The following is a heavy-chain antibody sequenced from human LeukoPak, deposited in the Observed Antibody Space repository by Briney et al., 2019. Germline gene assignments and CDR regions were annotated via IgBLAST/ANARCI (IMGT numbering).Heavy chain of an antibody. Sequence: SETLSLTCAVYGGSFSGYYWSWIRQPPGKGLEWIGEINHSGSTNYNPSLKSRVTISVDTSKNQFSLKLSSVTAADTAVYYCARAGYDSSGYSTYYFDYWGQGTLVTVSS. CDR2: INHSGST. CDR1: GGSFSGYY. CDR3: ARAGYDSSGYSTYYFDY. J-gene: IGHJ4*02. D-gene: IGHD3-22*01. V-gene: IGHV4-34*01.